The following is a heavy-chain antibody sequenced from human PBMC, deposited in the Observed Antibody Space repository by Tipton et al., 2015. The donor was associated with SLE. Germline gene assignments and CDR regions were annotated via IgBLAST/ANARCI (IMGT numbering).Heavy chain of an antibody. Sequence: TLSLTCTVSGGSINSYYWSWIRQPAGKGLEWIGRVYSSGSTNFNPSLKSRVTMSVDTSRNQFSLRLSSVAAADTAVYYCARARLFFFDYWGQGTLVTVSS. CDR1: GGSINSYY. CDR3: ARARLFFFDY. CDR2: VYSSGST. J-gene: IGHJ4*02. V-gene: IGHV4-4*07.